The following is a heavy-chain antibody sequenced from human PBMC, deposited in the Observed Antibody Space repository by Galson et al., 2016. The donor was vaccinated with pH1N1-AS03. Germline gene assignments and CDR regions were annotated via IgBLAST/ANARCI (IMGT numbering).Heavy chain of an antibody. CDR3: AKARVRREGDRGNHFDY. V-gene: IGHV3-23*01. CDR2: ISASGVTT. Sequence: SLRLSCAASGFTFSSYAMTWVRQAPGKGLEWVSTISASGVTTGYADSVKGRFTISRDNSRDTVYRQINSLRAEDAALYYCAKARVRREGDRGNHFDYWGQGILVTVS. D-gene: IGHD5-24*01. J-gene: IGHJ4*02. CDR1: GFTFSSYA.